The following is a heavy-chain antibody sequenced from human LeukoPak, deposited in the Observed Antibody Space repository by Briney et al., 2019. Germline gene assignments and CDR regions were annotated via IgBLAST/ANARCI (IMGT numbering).Heavy chain of an antibody. V-gene: IGHV4-59*01. CDR1: GGSISSYY. Sequence: SETLSLTCAVSGGSISSYYWSWIRQPPGKGLEWIGYMYYSGSTNYNPSLKSRVTISIDTSMNQFSLKLSSVTTADTAVYYCARTRVVPAAAHDYWGQGTLVTVSS. J-gene: IGHJ4*02. D-gene: IGHD2-2*01. CDR2: MYYSGST. CDR3: ARTRVVPAAAHDY.